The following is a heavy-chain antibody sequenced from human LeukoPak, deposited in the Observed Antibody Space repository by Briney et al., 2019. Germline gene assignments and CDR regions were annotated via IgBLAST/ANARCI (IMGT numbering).Heavy chain of an antibody. CDR3: AKGIYYGSGTPIDY. D-gene: IGHD3-10*01. CDR2: TGGSGDST. V-gene: IGHV3-23*01. J-gene: IGHJ4*02. CDR1: GFTFSSYA. Sequence: PGGSLRLSCAASGFTFSSYAMSWVRQAPGKGLEWVSCTGGSGDSTYYADSVKGRFTISRDNSENALYLQMNSLRAEDTAIYYCAKGIYYGSGTPIDYWGQGTLVTVSS.